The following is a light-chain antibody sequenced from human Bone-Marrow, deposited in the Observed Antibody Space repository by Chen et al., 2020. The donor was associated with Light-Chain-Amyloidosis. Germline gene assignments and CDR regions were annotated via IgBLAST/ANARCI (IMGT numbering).Light chain of an antibody. Sequence: QSALTHPASVSGSPGQSITLPCTGTSSDVGSYDFVSWYQQHAGKAPKLMIYEVTKRPSGVSNRFSGSKSGNTASLTISGLQAEDEADYYCCSYAGSPLYVFGTGTKVSVL. CDR2: EVT. J-gene: IGLJ1*01. CDR1: SSDVGSYDF. V-gene: IGLV2-23*02. CDR3: CSYAGSPLYV.